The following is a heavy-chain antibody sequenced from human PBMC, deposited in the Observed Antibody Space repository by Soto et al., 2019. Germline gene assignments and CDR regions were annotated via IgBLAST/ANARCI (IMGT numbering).Heavy chain of an antibody. CDR1: GFTFSSYS. CDR2: ISSSSSYI. V-gene: IGHV3-21*01. D-gene: IGHD6-13*01. CDR3: ARDTAAAAPYYYYGMDV. Sequence: GGSLRLSCAASGFTFSSYSMNWVRQASGKGLEWVSSISSSSSYIYYADSVKGRFTISRDNAKNSLYLQMNSLRAEDTAVYYCARDTAAAAPYYYYGMDVWGQGTTVTVSS. J-gene: IGHJ6*02.